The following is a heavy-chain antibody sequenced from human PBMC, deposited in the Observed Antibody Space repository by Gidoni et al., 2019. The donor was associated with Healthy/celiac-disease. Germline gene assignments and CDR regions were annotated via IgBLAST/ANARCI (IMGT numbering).Heavy chain of an antibody. J-gene: IGHJ4*02. V-gene: IGHV4-59*01. CDR1: GGSIISYY. CDR3: ARGGRGYCSSTSCYGGVDY. D-gene: IGHD2-2*01. CDR2: IYYSGST. Sequence: QVQLQASGPGLVKPSEPLSLPCTVSGGSIISYYWRWIRQPPGKGLEWIGYIYYSGSTNYNPSLKSRVTISVDTSKNQFSLKLSSVTAADTAVYYCARGGRGYCSSTSCYGGVDYWGQGTLVTVSS.